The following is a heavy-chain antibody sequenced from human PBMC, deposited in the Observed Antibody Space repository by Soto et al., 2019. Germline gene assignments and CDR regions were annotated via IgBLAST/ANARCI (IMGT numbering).Heavy chain of an antibody. Sequence: FSVKVPVKAFGCTFSSYAISWVRQAPGRVLECIGGIIPIFGTANYAQKFQGRVTITADESTSTAYMELSNLRSEDTAVYCCARDLSANWDSHCGMKVSGQGTTDHVS. CDR3: ARDLSANWDSHCGMKV. CDR1: GCTFSSYA. D-gene: IGHD1-7*01. V-gene: IGHV1-69*13. CDR2: IIPIFGTA. J-gene: IGHJ6*02.